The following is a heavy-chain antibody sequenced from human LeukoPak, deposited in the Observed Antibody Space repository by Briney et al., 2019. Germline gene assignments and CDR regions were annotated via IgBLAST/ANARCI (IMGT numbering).Heavy chain of an antibody. J-gene: IGHJ6*02. Sequence: GGSLRLSCAASGFTFSSYWMSWVRQAPGKGLEWGANIKQDGSEKYYVDSVKGRFTISRDNAKNSLYLQMNSLRAEDTAVYYCARDSPGYYYYYGMDVWGQGTTVTVSS. CDR3: ARDSPGYYYYYGMDV. CDR2: IKQDGSEK. V-gene: IGHV3-7*01. CDR1: GFTFSSYW.